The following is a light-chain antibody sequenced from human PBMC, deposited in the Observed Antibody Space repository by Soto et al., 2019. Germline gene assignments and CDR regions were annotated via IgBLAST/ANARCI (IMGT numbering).Light chain of an antibody. CDR2: DAS. CDR1: QDISNY. Sequence: DIQMTQSTSSLSASVGDRVTITCQASQDISNYLNWYQQKPGKAPKLLIYDASSLETGVPSRFSGSGSGTHFTFTISSLQPEDFATYYCQQYDNLPIIFGQGTRLEIK. V-gene: IGKV1-33*01. J-gene: IGKJ5*01. CDR3: QQYDNLPII.